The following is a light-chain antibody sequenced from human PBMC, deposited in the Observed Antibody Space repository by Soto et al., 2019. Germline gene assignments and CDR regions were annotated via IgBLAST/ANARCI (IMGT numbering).Light chain of an antibody. Sequence: QSALTQPRSASGSPGQSVTISCTGTSSDVGGYDYVSWYQQHPGKAPKLMIYEVSVRPSGVPDRFSGSKSGNTASLTVSGLQAEDEADYYCSSFAGTNNFVFGTGTKVTVL. V-gene: IGLV2-8*01. CDR2: EVS. CDR1: SSDVGGYDY. J-gene: IGLJ1*01. CDR3: SSFAGTNNFV.